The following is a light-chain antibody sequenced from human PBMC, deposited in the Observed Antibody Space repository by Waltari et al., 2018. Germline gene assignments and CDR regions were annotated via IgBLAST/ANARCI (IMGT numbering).Light chain of an antibody. CDR3: QQYGSSLYT. J-gene: IGKJ2*01. V-gene: IGKV3-20*01. Sequence: ENVFTQSPGTLSFSPGEGATLSCRASQSVSSSYLAWYQQKPGQAPRLLIYGASSRATGIPDRFSGSGSGTDLTLTISRLEPEDFAVYYCQQYGSSLYTFGQGTKLEI. CDR1: QSVSSSY. CDR2: GAS.